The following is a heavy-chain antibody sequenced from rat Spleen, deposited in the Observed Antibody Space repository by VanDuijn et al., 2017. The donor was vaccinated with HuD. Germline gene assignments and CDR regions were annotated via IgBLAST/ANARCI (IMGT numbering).Heavy chain of an antibody. CDR3: TTDTFYDGSYYPGGFDY. CDR2: ISTGGDNT. CDR1: GFTFSNYY. V-gene: IGHV5-27*01. J-gene: IGHJ2*01. Sequence: EVQLVESGGGLVQPGRSLKLSCAASGFTFSNYYMAWVRQAPTKGLEWVAYISTGGDNTYYRASVKGRFTISRDNAKSTLYLKLDSLRSEDTATYYCTTDTFYDGSYYPGGFDYWGQGVMVTVSS. D-gene: IGHD1-12*02.